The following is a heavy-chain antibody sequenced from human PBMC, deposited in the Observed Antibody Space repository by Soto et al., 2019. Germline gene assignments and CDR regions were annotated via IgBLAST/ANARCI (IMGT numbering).Heavy chain of an antibody. V-gene: IGHV3-33*01. Sequence: QVQLVESGGGVVQPGRSLRLSCAASGFTFSSYGMHWVRQAPGKGLEWVAVIWYDGSNKYYADSVKGRFTISRDNSKNTLYLQMNSLRAEDTAVYYCARDPTLGVGATTPTPFDYWGQGTLVTVSS. CDR1: GFTFSSYG. CDR2: IWYDGSNK. J-gene: IGHJ4*02. D-gene: IGHD1-26*01. CDR3: ARDPTLGVGATTPTPFDY.